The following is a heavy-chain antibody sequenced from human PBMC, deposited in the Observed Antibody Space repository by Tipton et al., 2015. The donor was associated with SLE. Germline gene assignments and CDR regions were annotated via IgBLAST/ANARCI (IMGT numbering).Heavy chain of an antibody. CDR1: GGSISSSSYY. D-gene: IGHD2-2*03. V-gene: IGHV4-39*07. CDR3: AALGYCSSPSCSRGTDNWFDP. CDR2: IYHSGST. Sequence: TLSLTCTVSGGSISSSSYYWGWIRQPPGKGLEWIGEIYHSGSTNYNPSLKSRVTISVDKSKNQFSLKLSSVTAADTAVYYCAALGYCSSPSCSRGTDNWFDPWGHGTLVPVSS. J-gene: IGHJ5*02.